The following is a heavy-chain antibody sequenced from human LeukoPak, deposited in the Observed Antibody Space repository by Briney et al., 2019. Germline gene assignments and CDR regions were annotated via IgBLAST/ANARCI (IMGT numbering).Heavy chain of an antibody. CDR1: GFTFSSYA. Sequence: PGGSLRLSCAASGFTFSSYAMHWVRQAPGRGLEWVAFIRNDGSDKYYADSVKGRFTISRDNSKNTLSVQMNSLRVQDTAVYYCVRDADWSFDYWGQGTLLTVSS. V-gene: IGHV3-30*04. D-gene: IGHD3-9*01. J-gene: IGHJ4*02. CDR3: VRDADWSFDY. CDR2: IRNDGSDK.